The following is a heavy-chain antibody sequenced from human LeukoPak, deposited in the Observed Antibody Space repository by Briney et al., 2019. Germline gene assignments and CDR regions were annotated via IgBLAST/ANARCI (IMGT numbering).Heavy chain of an antibody. J-gene: IGHJ5*02. CDR3: ARKDYSNYVRWFDP. Sequence: SETLSLTCTVSGGSISSGGYYWSRIRQHPGKGLEWIGYIYYSGSTYYNPSLKSRITISVDTSKNQFSLKLSSVTAADTAVYYCARKDYSNYVRWFDPWGQGTLVTVSS. CDR2: IYYSGST. CDR1: GGSISSGGYY. V-gene: IGHV4-31*03. D-gene: IGHD4-11*01.